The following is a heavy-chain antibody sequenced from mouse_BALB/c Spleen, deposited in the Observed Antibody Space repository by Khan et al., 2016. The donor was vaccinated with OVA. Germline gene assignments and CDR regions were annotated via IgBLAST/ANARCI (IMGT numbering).Heavy chain of an antibody. J-gene: IGHJ3*01. CDR3: IRGYYGDPFAY. V-gene: IGHV5-4*02. CDR1: GFTFSDYY. D-gene: IGHD2-13*01. CDR2: ISAINSYI. Sequence: EVELVESGGGLMKPGGSLKLSCAASGFTFSDYYMYWVSQTPEKRLEWVATISAINSYIYYQDNVKGRSTITIDNAKNNLYLQMNSLKSEDTAMYYCIRGYYGDPFAYWGQGTLVTVSA.